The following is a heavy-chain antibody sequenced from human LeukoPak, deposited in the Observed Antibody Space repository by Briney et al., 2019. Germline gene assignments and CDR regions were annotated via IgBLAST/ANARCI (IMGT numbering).Heavy chain of an antibody. D-gene: IGHD6-13*01. CDR3: ARVRYSSSWYSLTGNWFDP. J-gene: IGHJ5*02. V-gene: IGHV4-59*12. CDR2: IYHSGST. CDR1: GGSISSYY. Sequence: SETLSLTCTVSGGSISSYYWSWIRQPPGKGLEWIGYIYHSGSTNCNPSLKSRVTISVDTSKNQFSLKLSSVTAADTAVYYCARVRYSSSWYSLTGNWFDPWGQGTLVTVSS.